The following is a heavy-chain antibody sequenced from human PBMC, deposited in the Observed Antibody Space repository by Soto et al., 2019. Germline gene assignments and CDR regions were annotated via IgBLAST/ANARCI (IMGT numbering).Heavy chain of an antibody. CDR1: GGSFSGYY. J-gene: IGHJ6*02. CDR3: ARQVAHLRGMDV. D-gene: IGHD5-12*01. Sequence: PSETLSLTCAAYGGSFSGYYWSWIRQPPGKGLEWIGEINHSGSTNYNPSLKSRVTISVDTSKNQFSLKLSSVTAADTAVYYCARQVAHLRGMDVWGQGTTVTVSS. V-gene: IGHV4-34*01. CDR2: INHSGST.